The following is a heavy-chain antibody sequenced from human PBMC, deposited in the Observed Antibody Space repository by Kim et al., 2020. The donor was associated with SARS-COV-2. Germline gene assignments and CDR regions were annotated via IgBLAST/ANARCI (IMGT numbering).Heavy chain of an antibody. D-gene: IGHD3-16*01. J-gene: IGHJ4*02. CDR1: GGTFSSYA. Sequence: SVKVSCKASGGTFSSYAISWVRQAPGQGLEWMGGIIPIFGTANYAQKFQGRVTITADESTSTAYMELSSLRSEDTAVYYCARRKGGRYYYFDYWGQGTLVTVSS. V-gene: IGHV1-69*13. CDR2: IIPIFGTA. CDR3: ARRKGGRYYYFDY.